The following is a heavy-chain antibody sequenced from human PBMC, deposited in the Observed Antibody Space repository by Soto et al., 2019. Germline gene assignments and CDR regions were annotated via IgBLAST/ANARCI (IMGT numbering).Heavy chain of an antibody. CDR3: AREYNWNRRFDP. CDR1: GGSFSGYY. J-gene: IGHJ5*02. D-gene: IGHD1-20*01. V-gene: IGHV4-34*01. Sequence: QVQLQQWGAGLLKPSETLSLTCAVYGGSFSGYYWSWIRQPPGKGLEWIGEINHSGSTNYNPSLKRRVTISVDTSKNQFSLKLSSVTAADTAVYYCAREYNWNRRFDPWGQGTLVTVSS. CDR2: INHSGST.